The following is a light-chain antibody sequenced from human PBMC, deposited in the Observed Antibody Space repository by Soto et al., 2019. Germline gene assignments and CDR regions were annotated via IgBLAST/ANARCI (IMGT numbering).Light chain of an antibody. Sequence: EIVLTQSPGTVSLSPGERATLSCRSSQSVSSTYLAWYQQRPGQAPRLLIYGSSTRATGIPDRFTGSGSGTDFTLTISRLEPEDFAVYYCQQYGNSPRTFGQGTKV. V-gene: IGKV3-20*01. CDR3: QQYGNSPRT. CDR1: QSVSSTY. CDR2: GSS. J-gene: IGKJ1*01.